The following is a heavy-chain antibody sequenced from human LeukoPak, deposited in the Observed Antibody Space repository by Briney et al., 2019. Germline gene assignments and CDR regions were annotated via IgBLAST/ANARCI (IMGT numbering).Heavy chain of an antibody. V-gene: IGHV3-74*01. CDR3: VRDWDHFDFDS. J-gene: IGHJ5*01. CDR2: IKGDGSHT. CDR1: GFTFSNYW. Sequence: GGSLRLSCAASGFTFSNYWMHWVRQAPGKGLVWVSRIKGDGSHTIYADSVKGRFTISRDNAKNTLYLQMKSLRDEDTAVYYCVRDWDHFDFDSWGKGPLVTVSS. D-gene: IGHD1-14*01.